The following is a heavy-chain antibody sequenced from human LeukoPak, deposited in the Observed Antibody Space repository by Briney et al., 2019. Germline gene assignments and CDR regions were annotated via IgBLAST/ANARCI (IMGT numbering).Heavy chain of an antibody. Sequence: GGSLRLSCVASGFTFSYSSMNWVRQAPGKGLEWVSYISSSSSTTYHVDSVKGRFTVSRDNAKNSVYLEMSSLRVEDTAIYYCVSQGTFGEAHYWGQGTLVTVSS. J-gene: IGHJ4*02. D-gene: IGHD3-10*01. CDR3: VSQGTFGEAHY. CDR1: GFTFSYSS. CDR2: ISSSSSTT. V-gene: IGHV3-48*04.